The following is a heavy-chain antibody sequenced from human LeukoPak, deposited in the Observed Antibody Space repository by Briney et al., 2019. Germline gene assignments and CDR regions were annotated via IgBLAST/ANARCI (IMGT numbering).Heavy chain of an antibody. CDR1: GYSISSGYF. V-gene: IGHV4-38-2*02. J-gene: IGHJ6*03. CDR3: ARSGKNGSGSRRGYYYYMDV. D-gene: IGHD3-10*01. Sequence: SETLSLTCTVSGYSISSGYFWGWIRQPPGKGLEWIGEINHSGSTNYNPSLKSRVTISVDTSKNQFSLKLSSVTAADTAVYYCARSGKNGSGSRRGYYYYMDVWGKGTTVTISS. CDR2: INHSGST.